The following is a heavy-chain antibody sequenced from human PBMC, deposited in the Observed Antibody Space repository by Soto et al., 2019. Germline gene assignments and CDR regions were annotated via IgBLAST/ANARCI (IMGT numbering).Heavy chain of an antibody. D-gene: IGHD6-19*01. CDR1: GFTFNTYW. V-gene: IGHV3-74*01. CDR2: VNMDGSTT. J-gene: IGHJ4*02. Sequence: EVQLVESGGGLVQPGGSLRLSCAASGFTFNTYWLHWVRQAPGKGLVWVSRVNMDGSTTTYADSVKGRFTISRDNAKDTVYLQMDSLRDEGTAVYYCARGAKGQWLVDYWGQGTLVTVSS. CDR3: ARGAKGQWLVDY.